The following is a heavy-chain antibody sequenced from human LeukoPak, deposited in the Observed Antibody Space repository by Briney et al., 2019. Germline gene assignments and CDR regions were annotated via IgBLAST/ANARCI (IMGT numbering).Heavy chain of an antibody. J-gene: IGHJ3*01. D-gene: IGHD2-15*01. Sequence: GGSLRLSCAASGFTVSSNYMNWVRQAPGKGLEWVSIIYSGGTTYYADSVKGRFTISRDNSKNTLYPQMNSLRAEDTAVYYCARAPSGRADNALDVWGQGAKVAVSS. V-gene: IGHV3-53*01. CDR2: IYSGGTT. CDR3: ARAPSGRADNALDV. CDR1: GFTVSSNY.